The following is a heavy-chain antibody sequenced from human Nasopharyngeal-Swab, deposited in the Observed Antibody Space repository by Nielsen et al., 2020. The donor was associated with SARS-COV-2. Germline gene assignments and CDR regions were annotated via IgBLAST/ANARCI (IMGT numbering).Heavy chain of an antibody. CDR2: TYYRSKWYN. J-gene: IGHJ4*02. V-gene: IGHV6-1*01. CDR3: ARDSALSVDY. CDR1: GDSVSSNSAA. D-gene: IGHD3-16*01. Sequence: LRLSCAISGDSVSSNSAAWNWIRQSPSRGLEWLGRTYYRSKWYNDYAVSVRSRITINPDTSKNQFSLQLNSVTPEDTAVYYCARDSALSVDYWGQGTLVTVSS.